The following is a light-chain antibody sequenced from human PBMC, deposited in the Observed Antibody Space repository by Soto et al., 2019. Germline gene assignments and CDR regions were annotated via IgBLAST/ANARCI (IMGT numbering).Light chain of an antibody. CDR1: QDIRNF. CDR2: DAS. CDR3: QQHFNLSPT. V-gene: IGKV1-33*01. Sequence: DIQMTQSPSSLSASVGHRVTITCQSSQDIRNFLNWYQHKPGKAPKLLISDASSLEAGVPQRFSGSGFGTDFTLAISSLQAEDFATYFRQQHFNLSPTFGPGTRLEIK. J-gene: IGKJ5*01.